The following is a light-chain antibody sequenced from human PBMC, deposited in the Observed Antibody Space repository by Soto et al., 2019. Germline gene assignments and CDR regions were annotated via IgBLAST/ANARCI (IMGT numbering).Light chain of an antibody. Sequence: RLTQSPSSVSASMGDSVTNYCMASQYIGTYLAWYQQKPGKAPKLLIYAASSLQSGVPSRFSGSGSGTDFTLTISSLQPEDFATYYCLQDYNYPLTFGGGTKVDIK. CDR3: LQDYNYPLT. J-gene: IGKJ4*01. V-gene: IGKV1-6*01. CDR2: AAS. CDR1: QYIGTY.